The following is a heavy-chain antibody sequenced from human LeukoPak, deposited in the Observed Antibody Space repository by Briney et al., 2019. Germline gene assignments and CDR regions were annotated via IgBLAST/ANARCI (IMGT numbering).Heavy chain of an antibody. CDR2: IIPIFGTA. CDR3: ARDRGYGWGVFDY. D-gene: IGHD5-12*01. Sequence: SVKVSCKASGGTFSSYAISWVRQAPGPGLEWMGGIIPIFGTANYAQKFQSRVTITTDESTSTAYMELSSLRSEDTAVYYCARDRGYGWGVFDYWGQGTLVTVSS. V-gene: IGHV1-69*05. CDR1: GGTFSSYA. J-gene: IGHJ4*02.